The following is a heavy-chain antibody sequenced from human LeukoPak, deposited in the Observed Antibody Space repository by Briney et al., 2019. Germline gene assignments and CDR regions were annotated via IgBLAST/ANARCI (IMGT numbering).Heavy chain of an antibody. J-gene: IGHJ3*02. CDR1: GFTFSSYS. CDR3: ARAESTVTTFDAFDI. CDR2: ISGSSSYI. V-gene: IGHV3-21*01. Sequence: GGSLRLSCAASGFTFSSYSMNWVRQAPGKGLEWVSFISGSSSYIYYADSVKGRFTISRDNAKNSLYLQMNSLRAEDTAVYYCARAESTVTTFDAFDIWGQGTMVTVSS. D-gene: IGHD4-17*01.